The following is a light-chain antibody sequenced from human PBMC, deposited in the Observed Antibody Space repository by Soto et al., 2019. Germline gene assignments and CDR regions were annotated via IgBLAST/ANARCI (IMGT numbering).Light chain of an antibody. CDR3: SSYTSSSTLEVV. CDR2: DVS. J-gene: IGLJ2*01. Sequence: QSALTQPASLSGSPGQSITISCTGTSSDVGGYNYVSWYQQHPGKAPKLLIYDVSNRPSGVSNRFSGSKSGNTASLTISGLQAEDEADYCCSSYTSSSTLEVVFGGGTKLTVL. V-gene: IGLV2-14*01. CDR1: SSDVGGYNY.